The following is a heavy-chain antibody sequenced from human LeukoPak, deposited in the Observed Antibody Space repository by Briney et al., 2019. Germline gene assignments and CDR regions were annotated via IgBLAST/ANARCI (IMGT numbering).Heavy chain of an antibody. CDR1: GGSISSYY. CDR2: IYTSGST. Sequence: SRTLSLTCTVSGGSISSYYWSWIRQPAGKGLEWIGRIYTSGSTNYNPSLKSRVTMSVDTSKNQFSLKLSSVTAADTAVYYCARLTIFGVVIMRTYFDYWGQGTLVTVSS. D-gene: IGHD3-3*01. J-gene: IGHJ4*02. CDR3: ARLTIFGVVIMRTYFDY. V-gene: IGHV4-4*07.